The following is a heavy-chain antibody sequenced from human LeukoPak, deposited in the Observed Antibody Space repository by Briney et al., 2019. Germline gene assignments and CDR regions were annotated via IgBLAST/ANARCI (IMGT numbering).Heavy chain of an antibody. Sequence: SETLSLTCTVSGGSISSSSYYWGWIRQPPGKGLEWIGSIYYSGSTYYNPSLKSRVTISVDTSKNQFSLKLSSVTATDTAVYYCARHRGSSSNFDYWGQGTLVTVS. V-gene: IGHV4-39*01. CDR1: GGSISSSSYY. J-gene: IGHJ4*02. D-gene: IGHD6-6*01. CDR3: ARHRGSSSNFDY. CDR2: IYYSGST.